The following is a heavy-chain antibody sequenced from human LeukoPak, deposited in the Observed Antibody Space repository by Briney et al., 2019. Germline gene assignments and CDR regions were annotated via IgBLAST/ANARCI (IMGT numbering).Heavy chain of an antibody. Sequence: GESLKISCKGSGYSFTSYWIGWVRQMPGKGLEWMGIIYPGDSDTRYSPSFQGQVTISADKSISTAYLQWSSLKASDTAMYYCARLPGIAAAGTRWFDPWGQGTLVTVSP. D-gene: IGHD6-13*01. CDR1: GYSFTSYW. CDR3: ARLPGIAAAGTRWFDP. CDR2: IYPGDSDT. J-gene: IGHJ5*02. V-gene: IGHV5-51*01.